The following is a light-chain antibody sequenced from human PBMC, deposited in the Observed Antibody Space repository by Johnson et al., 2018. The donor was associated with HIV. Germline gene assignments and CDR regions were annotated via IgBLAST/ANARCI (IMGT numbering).Light chain of an antibody. J-gene: IGLJ1*01. CDR2: ENN. V-gene: IGLV1-51*02. CDR1: SSNIGNNY. Sequence: QSVLTQPPSVSAAPGQKVTISCSGSSSNIGNNYVSWYQQLPGTAPKLLIYENNKRPSGIPDRFSGSKSGTSATLGITGLQTEDEAEYYCGTWDSSLSVYVFGTGTKVTVL. CDR3: GTWDSSLSVYV.